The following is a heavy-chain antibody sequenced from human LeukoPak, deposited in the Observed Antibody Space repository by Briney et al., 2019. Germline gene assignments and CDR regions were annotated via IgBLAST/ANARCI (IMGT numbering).Heavy chain of an antibody. V-gene: IGHV3-20*04. CDR3: AELGITMIGGV. CDR2: INWNGGST. CDR1: GFTFDDYG. J-gene: IGHJ6*04. Sequence: GGSLRLSCAASGFTFDDYGMSWVRQVPGKGLEWFSGINWNGGSTGYAVSVKGRFTISRDNAKDSLYLQMNSLRAEDTAVYYCAELGITMIGGVWGKGTTVTISS. D-gene: IGHD3-10*02.